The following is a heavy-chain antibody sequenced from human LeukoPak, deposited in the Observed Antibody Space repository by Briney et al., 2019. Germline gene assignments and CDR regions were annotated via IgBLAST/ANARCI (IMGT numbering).Heavy chain of an antibody. Sequence: GSLSLSCEGSALIFSGHWMIWFRQPPGKGLEGIGEIYHSGSTNYNPSLRSRVTMLLDKSKNQFSLKLSSVTAADTAVYYCARNGGNSDFDYWGQETLVTVSS. CDR1: ALIFSGHW. J-gene: IGHJ4*02. V-gene: IGHV4-4*02. CDR2: IYHSGST. CDR3: ARNGGNSDFDY. D-gene: IGHD4-23*01.